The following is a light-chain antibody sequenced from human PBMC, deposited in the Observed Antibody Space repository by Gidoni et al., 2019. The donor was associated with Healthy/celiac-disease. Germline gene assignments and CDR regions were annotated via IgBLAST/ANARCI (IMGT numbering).Light chain of an antibody. CDR1: SSDVGSYTL. Sequence: QSALTQPASVSGSPGQSITIPCTGTSSDVGSYTLVSWYQQHPGKAPKLMNYEGSKRPSGVSNRFSGSKSGNTASLTISGLQAEDEADYYCCSYAGSRVFGGGTKLTVL. CDR3: CSYAGSRV. J-gene: IGLJ3*02. V-gene: IGLV2-23*01. CDR2: EGS.